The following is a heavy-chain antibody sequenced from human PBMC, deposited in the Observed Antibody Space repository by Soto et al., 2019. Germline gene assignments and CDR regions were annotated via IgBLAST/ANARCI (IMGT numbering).Heavy chain of an antibody. V-gene: IGHV4-34*01. CDR2: INHSGST. J-gene: IGHJ4*02. CDR1: GGSLSGYY. D-gene: IGHD2-8*02. CDR3: ARDKITGLFDY. Sequence: PSETLCLTSAVYGGSLSGYYWPWIRQPPGTGLEWIGEINHSGSTNYNPSLKSRVTISVDTSKNQFSLKLTSVTAADTAVYYCARDKITGLFDYWGQGTLVTVS.